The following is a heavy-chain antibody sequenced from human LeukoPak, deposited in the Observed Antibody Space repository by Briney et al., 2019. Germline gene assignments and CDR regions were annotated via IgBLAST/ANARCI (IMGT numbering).Heavy chain of an antibody. CDR1: GFTFDDYA. CDR3: AKDARGSYADVCYV. Sequence: GGSLRLSCAASGFTFDDYAMHWVRQAPGKGLEWVSGIRWNSGSIGYADSVKGRFTISRANAKNSLYRQMNSLRAEAMALYYCAKDARGSYADVCYVWGQGTMVTVSS. CDR2: IRWNSGSI. V-gene: IGHV3-9*03. J-gene: IGHJ3*01. D-gene: IGHD1-26*01.